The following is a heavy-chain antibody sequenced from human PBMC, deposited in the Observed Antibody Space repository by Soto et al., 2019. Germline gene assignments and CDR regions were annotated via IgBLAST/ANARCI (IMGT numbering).Heavy chain of an antibody. J-gene: IGHJ3*02. CDR1: GGTFSSYA. D-gene: IGHD2-15*01. V-gene: IGHV1-69*01. CDR3: ARVRSWIGYCSCGSCSKVNAFDI. Sequence: QVPLVQSGAEVKKPGSSVKDSCKASGGTFSSYAISWVRQAPGQGLEWMGGIIPIFGTANYAQKFQGRVTITADESTSTAYMELSSLRSEATALSHCARVRSWIGYCSCGSCSKVNAFDIWGQGTMVTVSS. CDR2: IIPIFGTA.